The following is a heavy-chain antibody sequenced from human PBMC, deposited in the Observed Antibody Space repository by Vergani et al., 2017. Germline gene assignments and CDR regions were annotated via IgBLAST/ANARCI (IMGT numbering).Heavy chain of an antibody. CDR1: GFTFSSYA. V-gene: IGHV3-23*01. CDR3: AKDGSWSYQPYYYGMDV. CDR2: ISGSGGST. D-gene: IGHD1-26*01. Sequence: EVQLLESGGGLVQPGGSLRLSCAASGFTFSSYAMSWVRQAPGKGLEWVSAISGSGGSTYYADSVKGRFTISRDNSKNTLYLQMNRLRDEDTAVYYCAKDGSWSYQPYYYGMDVWGQGTTVTVSS. J-gene: IGHJ6*02.